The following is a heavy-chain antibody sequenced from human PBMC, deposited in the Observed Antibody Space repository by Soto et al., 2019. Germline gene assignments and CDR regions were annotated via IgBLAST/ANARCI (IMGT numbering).Heavy chain of an antibody. J-gene: IGHJ4*02. CDR1: GGSLSSDYYY. V-gene: IGHV4-30-4*01. CDR2: IYYSGST. D-gene: IGHD1-7*01. Sequence: PSATVSLTCTVSGGSLSSDYYYYSWSWIRQPPGKVLEWIGYIYYSGSTFYNPSLKSRVTISLDTSKKRFSLNLSSVTAADTAVYYCARYNWNYEFDYWGQGTLVTVSS. CDR3: ARYNWNYEFDY.